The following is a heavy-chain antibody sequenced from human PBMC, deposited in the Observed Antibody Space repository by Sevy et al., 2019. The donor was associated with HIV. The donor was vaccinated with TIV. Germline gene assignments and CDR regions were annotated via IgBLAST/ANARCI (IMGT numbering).Heavy chain of an antibody. CDR3: ITDPGYRGYDEEVINYYYYGMDV. D-gene: IGHD5-12*01. CDR1: GFTFSSAW. Sequence: GGSLRLSCAASGFTFSSAWMSWVRQAPGKGLEWVGRIKSKIDGGAIDYAAPVKGRFSISREDSKNTVYLQMNSLKTKETAVYYCITDPGYRGYDEEVINYYYYGMDVWGQGTTVTVSS. CDR2: IKSKIDGGAI. V-gene: IGHV3-15*01. J-gene: IGHJ6*02.